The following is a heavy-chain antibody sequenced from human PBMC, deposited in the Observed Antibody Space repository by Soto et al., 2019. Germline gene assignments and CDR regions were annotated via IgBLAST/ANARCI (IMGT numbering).Heavy chain of an antibody. CDR1: GFTFSSYG. V-gene: IGHV3-30*18. CDR2: ISYDGSNK. Sequence: PGGSLRLSCAASGFTFSSYGMHWVRQAPGKGLEWVAVISYDGSNKYYADSVKGRFTISRDNSKNTLYLQMNSLRAEDTAVYYCAKEVPDSSGYYYYFDYWGQGTLVTVSS. D-gene: IGHD3-22*01. CDR3: AKEVPDSSGYYYYFDY. J-gene: IGHJ4*02.